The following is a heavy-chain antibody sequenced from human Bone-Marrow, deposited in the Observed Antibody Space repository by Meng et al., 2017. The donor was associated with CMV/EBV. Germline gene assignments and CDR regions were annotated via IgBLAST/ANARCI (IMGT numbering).Heavy chain of an antibody. D-gene: IGHD3/OR15-3a*01. V-gene: IGHV4-30-4*08. CDR1: GVPVFSGTCS. CDR2: IYNSGNT. CDR3: ARVDCDRRGYYDH. Sequence: SGVPVFSGTCSWSWLRQPPGKGLEWLGYIYNSGNTYYAPSVKSRLIISRDASKNQLSLRLRSVTAADTAVYYCARVDCDRRGYYDHWGQGTLVTVSS. J-gene: IGHJ4*02.